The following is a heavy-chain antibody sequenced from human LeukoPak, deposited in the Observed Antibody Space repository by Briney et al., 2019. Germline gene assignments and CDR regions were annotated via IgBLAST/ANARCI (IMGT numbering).Heavy chain of an antibody. CDR2: ISGSGGST. Sequence: GGSLRLSCAASGFTFSSYEMNWVRQAPGKGLEWVSAISGSGGSTYYADSVKGRFTISRDNSKNTLYLQMNSLRAEDTAVYYCARDSGLKWIGQNYYYMNVWGKGTSVTISS. CDR1: GFTFSSYE. D-gene: IGHD3-10*01. V-gene: IGHV3-23*01. J-gene: IGHJ6*03. CDR3: ARDSGLKWIGQNYYYMNV.